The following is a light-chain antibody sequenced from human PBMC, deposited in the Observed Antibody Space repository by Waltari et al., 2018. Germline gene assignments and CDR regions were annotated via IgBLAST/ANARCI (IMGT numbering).Light chain of an antibody. Sequence: EIQMTQSPSSVSASVGDRVTITCRASQGISSWLDWYQQKPGKSPKLLIYAASSLQSGVPSRFSGSGSGTDFTLTISSLQPEAFATYYCQQANSFPPFGFGPGTKVDIK. CDR3: QQANSFPPFG. J-gene: IGKJ3*01. V-gene: IGKV1-12*01. CDR2: AAS. CDR1: QGISSW.